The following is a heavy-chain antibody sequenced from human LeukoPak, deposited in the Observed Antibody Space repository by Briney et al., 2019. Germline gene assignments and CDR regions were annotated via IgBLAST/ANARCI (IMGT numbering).Heavy chain of an antibody. V-gene: IGHV3-23*01. J-gene: IGHJ4*02. Sequence: PGGSLRLSCPAPGFTFNSYAMNWVRQAPGKGLEWVSAISGSGGTTYYADSVKGRFTTSRDNSKNTLYLQMRSLRAEDTAVYYCARDLGYNYGSDFDYWGQGTLVTVSS. D-gene: IGHD5-18*01. CDR2: ISGSGGTT. CDR3: ARDLGYNYGSDFDY. CDR1: GFTFNSYA.